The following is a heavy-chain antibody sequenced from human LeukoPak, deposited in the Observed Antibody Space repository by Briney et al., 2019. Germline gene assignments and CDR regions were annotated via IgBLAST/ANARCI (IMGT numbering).Heavy chain of an antibody. J-gene: IGHJ4*02. CDR2: ISGDGGST. CDR3: AKDMLKYYYGSGSYQHRSGGADDY. V-gene: IGHV3-43*02. D-gene: IGHD3-10*01. CDR1: GFTFDDYA. Sequence: GESLRLSCAASGFTFDDYAMHWVRQPPGKGLEWVSLISGDGGSTYYADSVKGRFTISRDHSKNSLYLQMNSLRTEDTALYYCAKDMLKYYYGSGSYQHRSGGADDYWGQGTLVTVSS.